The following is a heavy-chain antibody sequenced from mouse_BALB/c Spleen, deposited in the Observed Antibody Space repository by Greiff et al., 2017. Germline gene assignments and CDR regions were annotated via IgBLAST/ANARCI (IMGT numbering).Heavy chain of an antibody. V-gene: IGHV5-17*02. CDR2: ISSGSSNN. Sequence: EVQLVESGGGLVQPGGSRKLSCAASGFTFSSFGMHWVRQAPEQGLEWVAYISSGSSNNYYADTVKGRFTVTRDKPKNTLFMQLTSLRSAGASMYYCARNSGNECYDMDDWGQGTTVTVSS. J-gene: IGHJ4*01. CDR1: GFTFSSFG. CDR3: ARNSGNECYDMDD.